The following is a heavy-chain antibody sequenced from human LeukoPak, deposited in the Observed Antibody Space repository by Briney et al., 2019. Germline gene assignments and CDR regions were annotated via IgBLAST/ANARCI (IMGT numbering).Heavy chain of an antibody. CDR1: GGSISSSNYY. V-gene: IGHV4-39*07. J-gene: IGHJ6*03. D-gene: IGHD1-26*01. Sequence: SETLSLTCTVSGGSISSSNYYWGWIRQPPGKGLEWIGEINHSGSTNYNPSLKSRVTISVDTPKNQFSLKLSSVTAADTAVYYCARLHSGSIYYYYYMDVWGKGTTVTVSS. CDR2: INHSGST. CDR3: ARLHSGSIYYYYYMDV.